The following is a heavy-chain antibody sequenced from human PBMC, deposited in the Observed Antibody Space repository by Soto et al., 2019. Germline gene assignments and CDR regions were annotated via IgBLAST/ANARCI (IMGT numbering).Heavy chain of an antibody. D-gene: IGHD1-26*01. Sequence: SLRLSCAASGFTFSSYSMNWVRQAPGKGLEWVSSISSSSSYIYYADSVKGRFTISRDNAKNSLYLQMNSLRAEDTAVYYCARDPYSGSSPHYFDYWGQGTLVNVSS. J-gene: IGHJ4*02. CDR3: ARDPYSGSSPHYFDY. V-gene: IGHV3-21*01. CDR2: ISSSSSYI. CDR1: GFTFSSYS.